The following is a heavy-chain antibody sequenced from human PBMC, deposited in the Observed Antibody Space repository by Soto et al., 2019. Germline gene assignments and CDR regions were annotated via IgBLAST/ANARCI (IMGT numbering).Heavy chain of an antibody. D-gene: IGHD2-15*01. CDR3: ARDLIVVVVAATPDGMDV. Sequence: QVQLVQSGAEVKKPGASVKVSCKASGYTFTSYYMHWVRQAPGQGLEWMGIINPSGGSTSYAQKFQGRVTMTRDTSTSTVYMELSSLRSEDTAVYYCARDLIVVVVAATPDGMDVWGQGTTVTVSS. V-gene: IGHV1-46*01. CDR1: GYTFTSYY. CDR2: INPSGGST. J-gene: IGHJ6*02.